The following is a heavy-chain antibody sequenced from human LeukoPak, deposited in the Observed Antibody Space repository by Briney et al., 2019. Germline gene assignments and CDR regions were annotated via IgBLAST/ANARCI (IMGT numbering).Heavy chain of an antibody. V-gene: IGHV3-33*01. CDR1: GFAFSSYG. Sequence: PGGSLRLSCAASGFAFSSYGMHWVRQAPGKGLEWVAVIWYDGSNKYYADSVKGRFTISRDNSKNTLYLQMNSLRAEDTAVYYCARGEFRHQLLSLYYYYYMDVWGKGTTVTVSS. J-gene: IGHJ6*03. CDR3: ARGEFRHQLLSLYYYYYMDV. CDR2: IWYDGSNK. D-gene: IGHD2-2*01.